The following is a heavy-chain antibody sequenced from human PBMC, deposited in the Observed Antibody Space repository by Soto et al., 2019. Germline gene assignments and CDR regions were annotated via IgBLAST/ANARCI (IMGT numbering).Heavy chain of an antibody. Sequence: SETLSLTCTVSGGSVSSGSYYWSWIRQPPGKGLEWIGYIYYSGSTNYNPSLKSRVTISVDTSKNQFSLKLSSVTAADTAVYYCARARGLRYFDWLSAHYYGMDVWGQGTTVTVSS. V-gene: IGHV4-61*01. J-gene: IGHJ6*02. CDR2: IYYSGST. D-gene: IGHD3-9*01. CDR3: ARARGLRYFDWLSAHYYGMDV. CDR1: GGSVSSGSYY.